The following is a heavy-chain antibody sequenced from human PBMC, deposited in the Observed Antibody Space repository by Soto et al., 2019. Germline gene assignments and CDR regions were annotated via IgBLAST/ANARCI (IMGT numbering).Heavy chain of an antibody. CDR3: ARPSTPNPYDFWSGYYRN. J-gene: IGHJ4*02. CDR1: GYTFSNYG. CDR2: ISLYSDGT. V-gene: IGHV1-18*01. Sequence: AASVKVSCKTSGYTFSNYGITWVRQAPGQPLEWLGWISLYSDGTNYAQKFQGRVSMTTDTSTTTAYMELRSLRSDDTAVYYCARPSTPNPYDFWSGYYRNWGQGTLVTVSS. D-gene: IGHD3-3*01.